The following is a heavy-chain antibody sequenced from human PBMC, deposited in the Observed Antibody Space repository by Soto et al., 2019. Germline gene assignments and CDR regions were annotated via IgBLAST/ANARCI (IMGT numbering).Heavy chain of an antibody. Sequence: GASVKVSCKASGYTFTSYGISWVRQAPGQGLEWMGWISAYNGNTNYAQKLQGRVTMTTDTSTSTAYMELRSLRSDDTAVYYCARGLLWFGELLSFDPWGQGTLVTVSS. CDR3: ARGLLWFGELLSFDP. CDR2: ISAYNGNT. V-gene: IGHV1-18*01. D-gene: IGHD3-10*01. J-gene: IGHJ5*02. CDR1: GYTFTSYG.